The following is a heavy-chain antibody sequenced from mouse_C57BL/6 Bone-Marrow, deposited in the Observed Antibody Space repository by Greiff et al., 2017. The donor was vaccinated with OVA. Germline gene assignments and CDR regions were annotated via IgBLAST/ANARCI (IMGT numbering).Heavy chain of an antibody. Sequence: QVQLQQSGAELARPGASVKLSCKASGYTFTSYGISWVKQRTGQGLEWIGEIYPRSGSTYYNEKFKGKATLTADKSSSTAYMELRSLTSEDSAVYFCARRDYGSSYGVWGTGTTVTVSS. V-gene: IGHV1-81*01. D-gene: IGHD1-1*01. J-gene: IGHJ1*03. CDR3: ARRDYGSSYGV. CDR1: GYTFTSYG. CDR2: IYPRSGST.